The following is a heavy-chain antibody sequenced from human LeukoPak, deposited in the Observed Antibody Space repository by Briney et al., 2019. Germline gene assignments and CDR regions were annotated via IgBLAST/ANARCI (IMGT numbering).Heavy chain of an antibody. V-gene: IGHV3-49*03. CDR3: TRDLIVGATTPLW. J-gene: IGHJ4*02. D-gene: IGHD1-26*01. CDR2: IRSKAYGGTT. CDR1: GFTFGDYA. Sequence: PGRSLRLSCTASGFTFGDYAMSWFRQAPGKGLEWVGFIRSKAYGGTTEYAASVKGRFTISRDDSKSIAYLQMNSLKTEDTAVYYCTRDLIVGATTPLWWGQGTLVTVSS.